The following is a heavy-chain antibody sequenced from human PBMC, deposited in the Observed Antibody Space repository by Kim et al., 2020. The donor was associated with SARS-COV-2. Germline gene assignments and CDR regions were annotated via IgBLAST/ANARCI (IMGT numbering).Heavy chain of an antibody. CDR1: GNTFTSYA. CDR2: INAGNGHT. Sequence: ASVKVSCKASGNTFTSYAMHWVRQAPGQRLAWMGWINAGNGHTEYSQRFQGRVTITRDTSASTAYMELSSLRSEDTAVYYCATQRGGNVYWGQGTLVTVSS. CDR3: ATQRGGNVY. J-gene: IGHJ4*02. D-gene: IGHD2-15*01. V-gene: IGHV1-3*01.